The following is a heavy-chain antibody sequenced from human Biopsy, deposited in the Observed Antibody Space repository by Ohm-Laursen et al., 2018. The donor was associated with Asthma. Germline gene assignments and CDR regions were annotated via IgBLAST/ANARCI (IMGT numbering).Heavy chain of an antibody. CDR2: IYHSGTT. CDR3: VRTSQRATVVHFDY. Sequence: GTLSLTCTVSGGSITSYYWSWIRQPPGKALEWLGYIYHSGTTNYNPSLKSRVTISVDTSKNQFSLKLTSVTAADTAVYYCVRTSQRATVVHFDYWGQGTLVTVSS. CDR1: GGSITSYY. D-gene: IGHD4-23*01. V-gene: IGHV4-59*01. J-gene: IGHJ4*02.